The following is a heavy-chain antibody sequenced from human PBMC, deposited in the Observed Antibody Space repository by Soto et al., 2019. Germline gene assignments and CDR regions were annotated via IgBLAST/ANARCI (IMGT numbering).Heavy chain of an antibody. J-gene: IGHJ6*02. Sequence: GGSLRLSCAASGFTFNSYGMHWVRQGPGKGLEWVAFISYDSTKTYYADSVKGRFTISRDNSNSALYVQMNSLTGEDTAVYYCARTRSAWSDFHYYSLDVWGQGTTVTVSS. V-gene: IGHV3-30*03. CDR2: ISYDSTKT. CDR1: GFTFNSYG. D-gene: IGHD1-26*01. CDR3: ARTRSAWSDFHYYSLDV.